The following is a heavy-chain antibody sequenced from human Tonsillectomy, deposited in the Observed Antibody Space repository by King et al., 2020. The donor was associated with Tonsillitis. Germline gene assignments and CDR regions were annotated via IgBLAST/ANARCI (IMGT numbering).Heavy chain of an antibody. CDR2: IIPILGIA. V-gene: IGHV1-69*04. CDR1: GGTFSSYA. Sequence: QLVQSGAEVKEPGSSVKVSCKASGGTFSSYAISWVRQAPGQGLEWMGRIIPILGIAKYAQKFQGRVTITADKSTSTVYMELSSPRSEDTAVYYCARDLNCSGGSCYGANWFDPWGQGTLVTVSS. CDR3: ARDLNCSGGSCYGANWFDP. J-gene: IGHJ5*02. D-gene: IGHD2-15*01.